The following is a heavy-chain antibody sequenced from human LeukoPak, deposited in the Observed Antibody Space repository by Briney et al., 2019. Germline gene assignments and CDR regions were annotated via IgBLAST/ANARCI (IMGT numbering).Heavy chain of an antibody. CDR2: INAGNHNT. V-gene: IGHV1-3*01. Sequence: ASVKVSCKASGYTFTSYAMHWVRQAPGQRLEWMGWINAGNHNTKYSQKFQGRVTITRDTSASTAYMELSSLRSEDTAVYYCARDGESNALMVYAIRTPYYYGMDVWGQGTTVTVSS. CDR3: ARDGESNALMVYAIRTPYYYGMDV. CDR1: GYTFTSYA. J-gene: IGHJ6*02. D-gene: IGHD2-8*01.